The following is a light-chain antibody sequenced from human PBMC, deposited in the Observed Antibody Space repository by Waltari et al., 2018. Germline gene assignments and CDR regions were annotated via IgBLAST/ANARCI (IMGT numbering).Light chain of an antibody. J-gene: IGLJ2*01. CDR3: RSYAGFIDFSVL. CDR2: EVS. CDR1: SSDVGGYDY. Sequence: QSALTQPPSASGSPGQSVTISCTGTSSDVGGYDYVSWYQQHPGKAPKVIIYEVSKRPSGVPVRFSGSKSGNTASLTVSGLQAEDEADYYCRSYAGFIDFSVLFGGGTRLTVL. V-gene: IGLV2-8*01.